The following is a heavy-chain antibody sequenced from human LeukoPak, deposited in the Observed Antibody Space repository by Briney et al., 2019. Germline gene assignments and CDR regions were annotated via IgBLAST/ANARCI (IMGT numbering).Heavy chain of an antibody. Sequence: GESLKISCKASGYTFSDYWIGWVRHMPGKGLEWMTIIYPGDSETRYSPSLQGQVTISADKSINTAYLQWSSLKASDTAMYYCARRRSYSSSLIDYWGQGTLVTVSS. D-gene: IGHD6-13*01. CDR1: GYTFSDYW. CDR3: ARRRSYSSSLIDY. J-gene: IGHJ4*02. V-gene: IGHV5-51*01. CDR2: IYPGDSET.